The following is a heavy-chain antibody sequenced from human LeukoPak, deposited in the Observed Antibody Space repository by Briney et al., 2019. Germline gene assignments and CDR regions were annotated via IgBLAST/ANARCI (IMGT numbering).Heavy chain of an antibody. CDR3: ASDTVYCSTTSCSVFDH. CDR1: VYIVTSYG. D-gene: IGHD2-2*01. CDR2: MSAYRANT. J-gene: IGHJ4*02. Sequence: ASVRVCCKASVYIVTSYGMSWVGQAPGQGLEWMGWMSAYRANTTYAQQLQGRVTVTTDTYTNTAYMELRSLRSDHTALYYCASDTVYCSTTSCSVFDHGGQGTLVTVPS. V-gene: IGHV1-18*01.